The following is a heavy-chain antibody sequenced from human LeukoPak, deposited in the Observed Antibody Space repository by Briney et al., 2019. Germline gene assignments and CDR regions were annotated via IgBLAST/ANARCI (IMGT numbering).Heavy chain of an antibody. CDR3: ARDDVGYSSGWFNSYYYYYYMDV. Sequence: GGSLRLSCAASGFTFSSYSMNWVRQAPGKGLEWVSSISSSSSYIYYADSVKGRFTISRDNAKNSLYLQMNSLRAEDTAVYYCARDDVGYSSGWFNSYYYYYYMDVWGKGTTVTVSS. J-gene: IGHJ6*03. CDR2: ISSSSSYI. D-gene: IGHD6-19*01. CDR1: GFTFSSYS. V-gene: IGHV3-21*01.